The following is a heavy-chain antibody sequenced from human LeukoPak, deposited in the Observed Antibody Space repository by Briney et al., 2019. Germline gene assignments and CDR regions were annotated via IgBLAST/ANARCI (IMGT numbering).Heavy chain of an antibody. CDR2: ISYDGSNK. D-gene: IGHD1-20*01. CDR3: AKDREGITGDY. CDR1: GFTFGSYA. Sequence: GGSLRLSCAASGFTFGSYAMNWVRQAPGKGLEWVAVISYDGSNKYYADSVKGRFTISRDNSKNTLYLQMNSLRAEDTAVYYCAKDREGITGDYWGQGTLVTVSS. J-gene: IGHJ4*02. V-gene: IGHV3-30*18.